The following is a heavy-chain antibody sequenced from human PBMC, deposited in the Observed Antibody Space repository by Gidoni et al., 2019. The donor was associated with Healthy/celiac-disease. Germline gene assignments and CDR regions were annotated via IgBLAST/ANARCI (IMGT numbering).Heavy chain of an antibody. J-gene: IGHJ6*03. V-gene: IGHV4-61*01. Sequence: QVQLQESGPGLVKPSETLSLTCTVSGGSVSSGSYYWSWIRQPPGKGLEWIGYIYYSGSTNYNPSLKSRVTISVDTSKNQFPLKLSSVTAADTAVYYCARDPGPEGPQPMDVWGKGTTVTVSS. CDR1: GGSVSSGSYY. CDR3: ARDPGPEGPQPMDV. CDR2: IYYSGST.